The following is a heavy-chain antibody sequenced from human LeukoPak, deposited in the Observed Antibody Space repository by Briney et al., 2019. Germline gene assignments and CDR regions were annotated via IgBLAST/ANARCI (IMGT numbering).Heavy chain of an antibody. D-gene: IGHD6-13*01. Sequence: TQTLSLTCTVSGGSIRSGGYYWSWIRQHPGKGLESIGYIYYSGSTYYNPSLKSRVTISVDTSKNQFSLKLSSVTAADTAVYYCARDNPSSSWYPTGYDYWGQGILVTVSS. CDR1: GGSIRSGGYY. V-gene: IGHV4-31*03. CDR2: IYYSGST. CDR3: ARDNPSSSWYPTGYDY. J-gene: IGHJ4*02.